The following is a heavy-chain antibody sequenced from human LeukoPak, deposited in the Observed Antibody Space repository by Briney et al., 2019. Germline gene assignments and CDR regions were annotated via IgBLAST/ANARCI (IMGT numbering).Heavy chain of an antibody. CDR1: TFTFSIYG. Sequence: GGSLRLSCAASTFTFSIYGMHWVRQAPGKGLEWVAFIQHSGTDKYYADSVKGRFTISRDNSRNTLYLQMNSLRTEDTAVYYCARDRTAYSYGTSSDYWGQGTLVTVSS. V-gene: IGHV3-30*02. CDR2: IQHSGTDK. D-gene: IGHD5-12*01. CDR3: ARDRTAYSYGTSSDY. J-gene: IGHJ4*02.